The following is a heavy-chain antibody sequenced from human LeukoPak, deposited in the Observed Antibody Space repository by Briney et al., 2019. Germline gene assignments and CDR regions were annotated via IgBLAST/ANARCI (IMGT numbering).Heavy chain of an antibody. CDR2: ISTSSSYI. Sequence: GGSLRLSCAASGFTFSDHYMRWIRQAPGKGLEWVSYISTSSSYIYYADSAKGRFTISRDNAKNSLYLQMNSLRAEDTAVYYCARHSSGYYYFDYWGQGTLVTVSS. J-gene: IGHJ4*02. D-gene: IGHD3-22*01. V-gene: IGHV3-11*03. CDR1: GFTFSDHY. CDR3: ARHSSGYYYFDY.